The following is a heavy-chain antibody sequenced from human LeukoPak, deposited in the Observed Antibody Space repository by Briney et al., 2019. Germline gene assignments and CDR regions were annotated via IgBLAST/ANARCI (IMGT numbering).Heavy chain of an antibody. CDR2: ISGSGGST. CDR1: GFTFSSCA. CDR3: AKGGGSYVAYNYFDY. V-gene: IGHV3-23*01. D-gene: IGHD1-26*01. J-gene: IGHJ4*02. Sequence: GGSLRLSCAASGFTFSSCAMSWVRQAPGKGLEWVSAISGSGGSTYYADSVKGRFTISRDNSKNTLYLQMNSLRAEDTAVYYCAKGGGSYVAYNYFDYWGQGTLVTVSS.